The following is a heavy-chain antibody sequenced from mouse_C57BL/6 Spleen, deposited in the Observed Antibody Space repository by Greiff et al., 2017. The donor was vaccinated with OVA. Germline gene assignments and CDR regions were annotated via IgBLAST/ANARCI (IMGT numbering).Heavy chain of an antibody. V-gene: IGHV1-42*01. CDR2: INPSTGGT. CDR3: ARGDSNYPFAY. Sequence: EVQLKESGPELVKPGASVKISCKASGYSFTGYYMNWVKQSPEKSLEWIGEINPSTGGTTYNQKFKAKATLTVDKSSSTAYMQLKSLTSEDSAVYYCARGDSNYPFAYWGQGTLVTVSA. CDR1: GYSFTGYY. D-gene: IGHD2-5*01. J-gene: IGHJ3*01.